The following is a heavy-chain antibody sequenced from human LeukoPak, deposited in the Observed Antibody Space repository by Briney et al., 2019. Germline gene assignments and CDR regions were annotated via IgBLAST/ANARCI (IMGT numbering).Heavy chain of an antibody. CDR3: ANEERAIFFAYFDY. V-gene: IGHV3-23*01. CDR2: ISGSGGST. J-gene: IGHJ4*02. CDR1: GFTFSSYG. D-gene: IGHD3-9*01. Sequence: GGTLRLSCAASGFTFSSYGMSWVRQAPGKGLEWVSAISGSGGSTYYADSVKGRFTISRDNSKNTLYLQMNSLRAEDTAVYYCANEERAIFFAYFDYWGQGTLVTVSS.